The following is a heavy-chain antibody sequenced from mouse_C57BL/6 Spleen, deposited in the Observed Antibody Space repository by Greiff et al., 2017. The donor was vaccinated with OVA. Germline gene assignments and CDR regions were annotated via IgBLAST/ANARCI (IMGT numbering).Heavy chain of an antibody. J-gene: IGHJ3*01. Sequence: VQLQQPGAELVKPGASVKLSCKASGYTFTSYWMHWVKQRPGQGLEWIGMIHPNSGSTNYNEKFKSKATLTVDKSSSTAYMQLSSLTSEDSAVYYCSYGNYVPWFAYWGQGTLVTVSA. CDR3: SYGNYVPWFAY. V-gene: IGHV1-64*01. D-gene: IGHD2-1*01. CDR1: GYTFTSYW. CDR2: IHPNSGST.